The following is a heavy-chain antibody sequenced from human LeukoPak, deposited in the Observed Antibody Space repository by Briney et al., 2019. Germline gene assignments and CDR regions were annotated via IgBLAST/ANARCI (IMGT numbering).Heavy chain of an antibody. J-gene: IGHJ4*02. CDR3: AKTPYYDSSFDY. Sequence: PGGSLRLSCAASGFIFSSYAMSWVRQAPGKGLEWVLTISGSGGSTYYADSVKGRFTISRDNSKNTVYLQMNSLRAEDTAVYYCAKTPYYDSSFDYWGQGTLVTVSS. CDR1: GFIFSSYA. V-gene: IGHV3-23*01. D-gene: IGHD3-22*01. CDR2: ISGSGGST.